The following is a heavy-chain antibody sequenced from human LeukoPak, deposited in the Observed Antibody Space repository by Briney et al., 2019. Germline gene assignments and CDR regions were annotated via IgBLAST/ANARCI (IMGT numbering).Heavy chain of an antibody. CDR2: INPNSGGT. D-gene: IGHD4-17*01. J-gene: IGHJ4*02. CDR3: AREMTTVTTLGY. Sequence: VASVKVSCKASGYTFTGYYMHWARQAPGQGLEWMGWINPNSGGTNYAQKFQGRVTMTRDTSISTAYMELSRLRSDDTAVYYCAREMTTVTTLGYWGQGTLVTVSS. V-gene: IGHV1-2*02. CDR1: GYTFTGYY.